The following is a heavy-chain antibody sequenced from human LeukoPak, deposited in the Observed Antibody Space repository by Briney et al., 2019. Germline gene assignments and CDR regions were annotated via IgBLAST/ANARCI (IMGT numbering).Heavy chain of an antibody. V-gene: IGHV3-33*01. CDR2: IWYDGSKK. J-gene: IGHJ5*02. CDR3: VGGRYFPVGFDP. CDR1: GFNFGGFG. D-gene: IGHD6-19*01. Sequence: GGALRISCAASGFNFGGFGMHRVRQAPGKGLEWVAIIWYDGSKKYYADSVKGRFTISRDNSKNTLYLQMSSLRAEDTAVYYCVGGRYFPVGFDPWGQGTLVTVSS.